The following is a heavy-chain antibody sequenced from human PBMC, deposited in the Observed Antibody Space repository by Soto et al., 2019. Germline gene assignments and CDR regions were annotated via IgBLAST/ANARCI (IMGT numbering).Heavy chain of an antibody. D-gene: IGHD4-4*01. V-gene: IGHV3-30-3*01. CDR3: ARPLWRDDYNWGYFDL. CDR2: ISYDGSNK. CDR1: GFTFSSYA. Sequence: QVQLLESGGGVVQPGRSLRLSCAASGFTFSSYAMHWVRQAPGKGLEWVAVISYDGSNKDYADSVKGRFTISRDTSKNTLYLHMNSVTAEGTAVYYCARPLWRDDYNWGYFDLWGRGTLCTVSS. J-gene: IGHJ2*01.